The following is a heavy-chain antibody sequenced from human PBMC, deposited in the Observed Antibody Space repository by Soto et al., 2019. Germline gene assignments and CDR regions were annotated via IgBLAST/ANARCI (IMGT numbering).Heavy chain of an antibody. J-gene: IGHJ6*03. CDR1: GYTFTSYG. CDR2: ISAYNGNT. Sequence: QVQLVQSGAEVKKPGASVKVSCKASGYTFTSYGISWVRQAPGQGLEWMGWISAYNGNTNYAQKLQGRGTMTTNQSTSTASVELRSLRSDDTAVYYCARGGGRAPGIGYYYYYMDVWGKGTTVTVSS. D-gene: IGHD3-16*01. V-gene: IGHV1-18*01. CDR3: ARGGGRAPGIGYYYYYMDV.